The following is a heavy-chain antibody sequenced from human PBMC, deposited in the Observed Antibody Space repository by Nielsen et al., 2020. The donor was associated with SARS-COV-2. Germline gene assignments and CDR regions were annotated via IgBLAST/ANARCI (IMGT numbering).Heavy chain of an antibody. CDR2: INPNSGDT. V-gene: IGHV1-2*06. D-gene: IGHD2-15*01. CDR3: ARGPGDCSGGSGYSAVGGYTYFYFGMDV. Sequence: WVRQAPGQGLEWMGRINPNSGDTEYAQKFQGRVTLTRDTSISTANMELSSLKSDDTAVYYCARGPGDCSGGSGYSAVGGYTYFYFGMDVWGQGTTVTVSS. J-gene: IGHJ6*02.